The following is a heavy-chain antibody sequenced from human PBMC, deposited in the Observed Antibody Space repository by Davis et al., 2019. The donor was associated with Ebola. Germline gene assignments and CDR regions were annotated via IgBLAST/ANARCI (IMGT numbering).Heavy chain of an antibody. Sequence: GESLKISCKGSGYSFTNYCIGWVRQMPGKGLEWMGIIYLSDSDTRYSPSFQGQVTISADKSIRTAYLQWSSLRASDTAMYYCAKTYDSSGFYREFDYWGQGTLVTVSS. V-gene: IGHV5-51*01. D-gene: IGHD3-22*01. J-gene: IGHJ4*02. CDR1: GYSFTNYC. CDR2: IYLSDSDT. CDR3: AKTYDSSGFYREFDY.